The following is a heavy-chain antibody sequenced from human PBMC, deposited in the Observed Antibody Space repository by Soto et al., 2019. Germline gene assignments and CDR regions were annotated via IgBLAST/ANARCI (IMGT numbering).Heavy chain of an antibody. CDR3: AREGEGSGVTTRWFDP. V-gene: IGHV1-69*12. D-gene: IGHD3-16*01. J-gene: IGHJ5*02. CDR2: IIPIFGTA. Sequence: QVQLVQSGAEVKKPGSSVKVSCKASGGTFSSYAISWVRQAPGQGLEWMGGIIPIFGTASYAQKFQGRVTITADESTSTAYMELSSLRSEDTAVYYCAREGEGSGVTTRWFDPWGQGTLVTVSS. CDR1: GGTFSSYA.